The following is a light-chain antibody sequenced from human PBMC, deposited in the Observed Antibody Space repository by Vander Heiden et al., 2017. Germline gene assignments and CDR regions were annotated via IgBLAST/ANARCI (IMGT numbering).Light chain of an antibody. Sequence: QSVLTQPPSASRTPGQWVTISCSGRGSRVRTTYVYCSQQPPGTAPNLRIYMIEKRPSGVPDRFSGSKSGTSASLAISGLRSEDEADYYCAAGDDSLGHWVFGGGTKVTVL. V-gene: IGLV1-47*01. CDR3: AAGDDSLGHWV. CDR2: MIE. CDR1: GSRVRTTY. J-gene: IGLJ3*02.